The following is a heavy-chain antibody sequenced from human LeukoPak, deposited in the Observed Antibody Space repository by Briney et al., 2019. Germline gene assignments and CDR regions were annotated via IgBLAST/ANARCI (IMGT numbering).Heavy chain of an antibody. CDR1: GGSISAYY. Sequence: SETLSLTCTVSGGSISAYYWSWIRQPPGKGLEWIGYIYYSGSTNYNPSLKSRVTISVDTSKNQFSLKLSSVTAADTAVYYCARVSSAYWYYFDYWGQGTLVTVSS. V-gene: IGHV4-59*01. D-gene: IGHD3-22*01. J-gene: IGHJ4*02. CDR2: IYYSGST. CDR3: ARVSSAYWYYFDY.